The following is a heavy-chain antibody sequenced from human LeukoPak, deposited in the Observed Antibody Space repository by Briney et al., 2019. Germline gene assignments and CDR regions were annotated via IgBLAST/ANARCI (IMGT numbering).Heavy chain of an antibody. CDR1: EFTFSNYA. CDR2: ISGGGGST. Sequence: GGSLRRSCAASEFTFSNYAMNWVRQAPGKGLEWVSGISGGGGSTYYADSVKGRFTISRDNSKNTLYLQMDSLRAEDTALYYCAKGSGINHYHWIDPWGQGTLVTVSS. J-gene: IGHJ5*02. D-gene: IGHD1-14*01. CDR3: AKGSGINHYHWIDP. V-gene: IGHV3-23*01.